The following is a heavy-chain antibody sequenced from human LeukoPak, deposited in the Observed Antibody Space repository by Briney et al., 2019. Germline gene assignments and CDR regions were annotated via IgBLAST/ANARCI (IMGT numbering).Heavy chain of an antibody. V-gene: IGHV3-9*01. CDR1: GFTFDDYA. J-gene: IGHJ4*02. D-gene: IGHD6-19*01. CDR3: AKDGGWYTGTGLGVDY. CDR2: ISWNSGSI. Sequence: GGSLRLSCAASGFTFDDYAMHWVRQAPGKGLEWVSGISWNSGSIGYADSVKGRFTISRDNAKNSLYLQMNSLRAEDTALYYCAKDGGWYTGTGLGVDYWGQGTLVTVSS.